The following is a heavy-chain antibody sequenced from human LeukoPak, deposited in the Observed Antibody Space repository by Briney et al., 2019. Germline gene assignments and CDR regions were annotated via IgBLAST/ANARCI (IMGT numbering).Heavy chain of an antibody. Sequence: SETLSLTRTVSGGSISSSSYYWGWIRQPPGKGLEWIGSIYYSGSTYYNPSLKSRVTISVDTSKNQFSLKLSSVTAADTAVYYCARGRLEDYDFWSGPGYYYYGMDVWGQGTTVTVSS. CDR2: IYYSGST. CDR1: GGSISSSSYY. CDR3: ARGRLEDYDFWSGPGYYYYGMDV. V-gene: IGHV4-39*07. D-gene: IGHD3-3*01. J-gene: IGHJ6*02.